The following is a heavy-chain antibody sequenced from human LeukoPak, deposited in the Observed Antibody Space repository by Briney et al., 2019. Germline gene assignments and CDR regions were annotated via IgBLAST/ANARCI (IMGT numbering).Heavy chain of an antibody. Sequence: GGSLRLSCLASGFTVTSNYLTWVRQAPGKGLEWVSFTYSGGSTYYADSVKARFTISRDNSKNTLYLQMNSLRAEDTAVYYCARQIGGGWSFAYWGQGTLVTVSS. V-gene: IGHV3-66*04. J-gene: IGHJ4*02. CDR1: GFTVTSNY. D-gene: IGHD6-19*01. CDR3: ARQIGGGWSFAY. CDR2: TYSGGST.